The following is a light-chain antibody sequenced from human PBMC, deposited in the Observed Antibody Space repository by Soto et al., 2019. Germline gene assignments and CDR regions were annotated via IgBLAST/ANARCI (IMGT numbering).Light chain of an antibody. CDR3: LQDYSFPLT. Sequence: AIQMTQSPSSLSASVGDRVTITCRASQGIRNDLGWYQKKPGKAPELLIYAASSLRSGVPSRFSGTGSGTDFTLTISSLQPEDFATYYCLQDYSFPLTFGGGTKVEIK. CDR1: QGIRND. J-gene: IGKJ4*01. V-gene: IGKV1-6*01. CDR2: AAS.